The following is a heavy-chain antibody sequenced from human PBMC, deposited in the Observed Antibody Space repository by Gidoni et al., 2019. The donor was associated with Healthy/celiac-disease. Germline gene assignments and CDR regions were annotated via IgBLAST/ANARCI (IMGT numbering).Heavy chain of an antibody. Sequence: QVQLVESGGGVVQPGRSLRLCCAASGFTFSRYAMHWVRQAPGKGLECVAVISYDGSNKYYADSVKVRFTISRDNSKNTLYLQMNSLRAEDTAVYYCARELNSSSWTYYYYYGMDVWGQGTTVTVSS. CDR1: GFTFSRYA. J-gene: IGHJ6*02. CDR2: ISYDGSNK. V-gene: IGHV3-30-3*01. D-gene: IGHD6-13*01. CDR3: ARELNSSSWTYYYYYGMDV.